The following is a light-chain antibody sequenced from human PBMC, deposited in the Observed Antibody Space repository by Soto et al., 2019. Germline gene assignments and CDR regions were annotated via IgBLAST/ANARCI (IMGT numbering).Light chain of an antibody. Sequence: DMPMTQSPTTLSASVGDRVTITCRASQNFRSWLAWYQQKPGKATKVLIYDASTLESGDPSRFSGSGFGTEFNLTISSLQPDDFATYCSQHYNGYFGQGTKLEIK. J-gene: IGKJ2*01. CDR1: QNFRSW. CDR2: DAS. CDR3: QHYNGY. V-gene: IGKV1-5*01.